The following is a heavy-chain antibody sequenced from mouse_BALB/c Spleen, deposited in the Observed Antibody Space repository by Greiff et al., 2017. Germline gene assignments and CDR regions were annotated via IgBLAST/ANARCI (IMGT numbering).Heavy chain of an antibody. V-gene: IGHV5-9-4*01. J-gene: IGHJ4*01. CDR3: ARDPGSRAMDY. CDR1: GFTFSSYA. D-gene: IGHD1-1*02. Sequence: EVNVVESGGGLVKPGGSLKLSCAASGFTFSSYAMSWVRQSPEKRLEWVAEISSGGSYTYYPDTVTGRFTISRDNAKNTLYLEMSSLRSEDTAMYYCARDPGSRAMDYWGQGTSVTVSS. CDR2: ISSGGSYT.